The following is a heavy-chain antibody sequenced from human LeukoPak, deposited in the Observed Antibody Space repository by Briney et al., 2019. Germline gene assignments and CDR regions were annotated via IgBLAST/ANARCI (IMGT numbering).Heavy chain of an antibody. CDR1: GYTFTGYY. CDR2: INPNSGDT. Sequence: ASVKVSCKASGYTFTGYYMHWVRQAPGQGLAWMGWINPNSGDTNYAQKFQGRVTVTRDTSISTAYMELSRLKTDDTAVYYCARPRTGEYWYFNLWGRGSLVTVSS. CDR3: ARPRTGEYWYFNL. V-gene: IGHV1-2*02. J-gene: IGHJ2*01. D-gene: IGHD1-1*01.